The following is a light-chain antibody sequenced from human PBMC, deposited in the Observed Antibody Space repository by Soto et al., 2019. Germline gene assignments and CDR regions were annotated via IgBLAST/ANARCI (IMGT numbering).Light chain of an antibody. CDR1: QTLXFY. CDR3: QQLKSNLSP. CDR2: HAS. J-gene: IGKJ5*01. Sequence: QMNQSPSSLSAYVGDRVTITCRANQTLXFYFHWDQQKPGKAPKIPXFHASSLQRGGPSRLSGSGSGTEFTLTISSLQPEDFATYYCQQLKSNLSPFGQGTRLDIK. V-gene: IGKV1-17*01.